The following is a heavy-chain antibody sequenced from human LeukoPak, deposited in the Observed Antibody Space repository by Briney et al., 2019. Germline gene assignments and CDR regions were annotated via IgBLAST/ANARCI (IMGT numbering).Heavy chain of an antibody. CDR2: ISGSGGST. V-gene: IGHV3-23*01. CDR3: ARILESAWGELGF. D-gene: IGHD1-26*01. CDR1: GSTFSSYG. Sequence: GGSLSLSCAAAGSTFSSYGMSCVRQAPGKGLEWVSAISGSGGSTYYADSVKGRFTISRDNSKNTLYLQMNSLRAEDTAVYYCARILESAWGELGFWGQGTLVTVSS. J-gene: IGHJ4*02.